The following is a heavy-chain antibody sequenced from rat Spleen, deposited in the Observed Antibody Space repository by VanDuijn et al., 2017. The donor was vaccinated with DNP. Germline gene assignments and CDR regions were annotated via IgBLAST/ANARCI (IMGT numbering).Heavy chain of an antibody. CDR3: ARQARVYYFDY. V-gene: IGHV5-7*01. CDR2: ISSDGRDT. CDR1: RITLSDHN. Sequence: EVQLVESGGGLVQPGRSLKLSCEVSRITLSDHNMAWVRQAPKKSLVWVATISSDGRDTCYRDSVKGRFTISRENAKSTLYLQMDSLRSEDTATYYCARQARVYYFDYWGQGVMVTVSS. J-gene: IGHJ2*01.